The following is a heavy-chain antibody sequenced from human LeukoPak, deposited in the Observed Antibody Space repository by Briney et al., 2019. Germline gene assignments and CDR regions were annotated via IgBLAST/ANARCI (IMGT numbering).Heavy chain of an antibody. CDR1: GGSFSGYY. CDR3: ARGGRVLRYFDYYLDY. J-gene: IGHJ4*02. V-gene: IGHV4-34*01. Sequence: SETLSLTCAVYGGSFSGYYWSWIRQPPGKGLEWIGEINHSGSTNYNPSLKSRVTISVDTSKNQFSLKLSSVTAADTAVYYCARGGRVLRYFDYYLDYWGQGTLVTVSS. D-gene: IGHD3-9*01. CDR2: INHSGST.